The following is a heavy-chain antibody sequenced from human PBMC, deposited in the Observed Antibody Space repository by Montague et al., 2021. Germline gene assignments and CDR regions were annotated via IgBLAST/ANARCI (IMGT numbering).Heavy chain of an antibody. CDR2: ITASGATT. Sequence: SLRLSCVASGFTFRSYAMSWVRQSAGKGLEWVSTITASGATTYYEDSVKGRFTISRDNSKNTLHLQMNSLRAEDTAIYFCANARVAVAGAEDYWGQGALVTVSS. V-gene: IGHV3-23*01. CDR1: GFTFRSYA. CDR3: ANARVAVAGAEDY. J-gene: IGHJ4*02. D-gene: IGHD6-19*01.